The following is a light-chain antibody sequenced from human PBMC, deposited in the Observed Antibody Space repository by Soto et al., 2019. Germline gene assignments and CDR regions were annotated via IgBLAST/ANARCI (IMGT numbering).Light chain of an antibody. CDR3: CSYAGRSTWA. CDR2: EVS. J-gene: IGLJ2*01. Sequence: QSALTQPAAVSGSPGQSITISCTGSSSDVGSDNLVSWYQQHPGKVPKLIIYEVSQRPSGISHRFSGSKSGNTASLKISGLQAEDEADYHCCSYAGRSTWAFGGGTKLTVL. CDR1: SSDVGSDNL. V-gene: IGLV2-23*02.